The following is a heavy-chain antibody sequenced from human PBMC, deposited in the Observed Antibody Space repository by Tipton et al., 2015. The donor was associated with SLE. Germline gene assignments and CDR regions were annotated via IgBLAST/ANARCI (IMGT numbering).Heavy chain of an antibody. J-gene: IGHJ5*02. CDR2: IRYDGSNK. D-gene: IGHD1-1*01. Sequence: SLRLSCAASGFTFSSYGMYWVRQAPGKGLEWVAFIRYDGSNKYYADSGKGRFTISRDNSKNTLYLQMNSLRADDTSVYYCARDRRNGIDPKNWFDPWGQGTLVTVSS. CDR3: ARDRRNGIDPKNWFDP. CDR1: GFTFSSYG. V-gene: IGHV3-30*02.